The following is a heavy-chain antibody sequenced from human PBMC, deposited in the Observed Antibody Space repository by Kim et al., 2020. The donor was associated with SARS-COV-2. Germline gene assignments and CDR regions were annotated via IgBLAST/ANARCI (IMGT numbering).Heavy chain of an antibody. J-gene: IGHJ4*02. V-gene: IGHV4-31*02. D-gene: IGHD3-16*01. CDR3: ARNGLEELFRADY. Sequence: YNPSLKSRVTISVDTSKNQFSLKLSSVTAADTAVYYCARNGLEELFRADYWGQGTLVTVSS.